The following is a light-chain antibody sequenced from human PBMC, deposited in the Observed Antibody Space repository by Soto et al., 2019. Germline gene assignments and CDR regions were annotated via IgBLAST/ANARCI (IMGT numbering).Light chain of an antibody. J-gene: IGKJ3*01. CDR1: QGISSY. CDR3: QQYYSYPSV. Sequence: AIRMTQSPSSLSASTGDRVTITCRASQGISSYLAWYQQKPGKAPKLLIYAASTLQSVVPSRFSGSGSGTDFTLTISCLQSEDFATYSCQQYYSYPSVFGPGTKVDIK. V-gene: IGKV1-8*01. CDR2: AAS.